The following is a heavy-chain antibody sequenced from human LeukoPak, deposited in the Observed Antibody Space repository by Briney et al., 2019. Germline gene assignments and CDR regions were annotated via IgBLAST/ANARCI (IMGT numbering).Heavy chain of an antibody. V-gene: IGHV3-30*18. Sequence: GGSLRLSCAASGFTFSNYGMHWVRQAPGKGLEWVAVISYDGSNKYYADSVKGRFTISRDNSKNTLYLQMNSLRAEVTAVYYCAKVAEGGPIDYWGQGTLVTVSS. CDR2: ISYDGSNK. CDR1: GFTFSNYG. J-gene: IGHJ4*02. D-gene: IGHD3-16*01. CDR3: AKVAEGGPIDY.